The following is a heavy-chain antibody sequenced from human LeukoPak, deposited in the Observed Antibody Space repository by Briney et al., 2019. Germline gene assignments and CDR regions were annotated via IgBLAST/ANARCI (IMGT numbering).Heavy chain of an antibody. J-gene: IGHJ4*02. Sequence: ASVKVSCKASGYTFTSYYMHWVRQAPGQGLEWMGIINPSGGSTSYAQKFQGRVTMTRDMSTSTVYMELSSLRSEDTAVYYCARDQGEAAAGTDSFDYWGQGTLVTVSS. D-gene: IGHD6-13*01. CDR2: INPSGGST. V-gene: IGHV1-46*01. CDR3: ARDQGEAAAGTDSFDY. CDR1: GYTFTSYY.